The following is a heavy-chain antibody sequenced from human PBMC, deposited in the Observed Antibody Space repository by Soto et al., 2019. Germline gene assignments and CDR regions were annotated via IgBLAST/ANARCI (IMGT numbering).Heavy chain of an antibody. CDR1: GFTFSSYW. Sequence: LRLSCAASGFTFSSYWMSWVRQAPGKGLEWVANIKQDGSEKYYVDSVKGRFTISRDNAKNSLYLQMNSLRAEDTAVYYCATTIRSSGYTPRAFDYWGQGTLVTVSS. V-gene: IGHV3-7*01. CDR3: ATTIRSSGYTPRAFDY. D-gene: IGHD3-22*01. J-gene: IGHJ4*02. CDR2: IKQDGSEK.